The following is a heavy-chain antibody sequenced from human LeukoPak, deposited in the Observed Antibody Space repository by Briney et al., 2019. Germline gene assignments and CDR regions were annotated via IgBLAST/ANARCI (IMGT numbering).Heavy chain of an antibody. Sequence: GGSLRLSCAASGFTFSSYEMNWVRQAPGKGLDGVSYISSSGSTIYYADSVKGRFTISRDNAKNSLYLQMNSLRAEDTAVYYCARGKLELRGYYFDYWGQGTLVTVSS. CDR3: ARGKLELRGYYFDY. J-gene: IGHJ4*02. CDR2: ISSSGSTI. D-gene: IGHD1-7*01. CDR1: GFTFSSYE. V-gene: IGHV3-48*03.